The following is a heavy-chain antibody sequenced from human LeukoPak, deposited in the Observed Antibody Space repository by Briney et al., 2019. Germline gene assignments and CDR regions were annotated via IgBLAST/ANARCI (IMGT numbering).Heavy chain of an antibody. V-gene: IGHV1-2*02. D-gene: IGHD1-1*01. Sequence: ASVKVSCKASGYTFTGYYMHWVRQAPGQGLEWMGWNSPNSGGTNYAQKFQGRVAMTRDTSISAAYMELSRLRSDDTAVYYCARERGAERRVRYGMDVWGQGTTVTVSS. CDR2: NSPNSGGT. J-gene: IGHJ6*02. CDR1: GYTFTGYY. CDR3: ARERGAERRVRYGMDV.